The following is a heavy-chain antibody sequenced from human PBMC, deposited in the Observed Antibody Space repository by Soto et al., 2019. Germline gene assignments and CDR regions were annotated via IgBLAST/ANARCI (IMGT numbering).Heavy chain of an antibody. D-gene: IGHD3-10*01. V-gene: IGHV3-33*01. Sequence: QVQLVESGGGVVQPGRSLRLSCAASGFTFSSYGMHWVRQAPGKGLEWVAVIWYDGSNKYYADSVKGRFTISRDNSKKALYLRMNSLRAEDTAVYYCAGGRDRITMVRAATYYFAYRGPGTLVPVSS. CDR1: GFTFSSYG. J-gene: IGHJ4*02. CDR2: IWYDGSNK. CDR3: AGGRDRITMVRAATYYFAY.